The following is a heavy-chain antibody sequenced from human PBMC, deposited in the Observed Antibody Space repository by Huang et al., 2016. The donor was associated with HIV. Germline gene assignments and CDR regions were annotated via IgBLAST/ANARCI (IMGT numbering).Heavy chain of an antibody. V-gene: IGHV3-49*03. CDR3: SPSGDDYFYFYMDV. J-gene: IGHJ6*03. D-gene: IGHD4-17*01. CDR2: VRSKALGGAS. CDR1: GFIFNDFA. Sequence: QLVESGGDSVQSGRSLRLSCSGSGFIFNDFAINWLRQSHGKRRGWIGFVRSKALGGASKSAPSVKDRFTVSRDEAKNVAFLQMDNLQVDDTAIYYCSPSGDDYFYFYMDVWGNGTTVIVS.